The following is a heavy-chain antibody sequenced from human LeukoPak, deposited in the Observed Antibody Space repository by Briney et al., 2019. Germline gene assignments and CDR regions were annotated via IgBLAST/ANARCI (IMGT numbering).Heavy chain of an antibody. J-gene: IGHJ6*03. CDR3: ARGRVVAGRGCYMDV. V-gene: IGHV3-74*01. D-gene: IGHD3-3*01. Sequence: PGGSLRLSCAASGFTFSSYWMHWVRQAPGKGLVWVSRINSDGSSTSYADSVKGRFTISRDNAKNTLYLQMNSLRAEDTAVYYCARGRVVAGRGCYMDVWGKGTTVTVSS. CDR2: INSDGSST. CDR1: GFTFSSYW.